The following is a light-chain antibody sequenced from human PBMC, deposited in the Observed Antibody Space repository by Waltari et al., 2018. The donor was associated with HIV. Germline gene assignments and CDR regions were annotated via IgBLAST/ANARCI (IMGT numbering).Light chain of an antibody. V-gene: IGLV7-46*01. CDR1: TGSVSRTHY. Sequence: QVVVTQEPSLSVSPGGTVTVTCASVTGSVSRTHYTHWIQLKPGQAPRTLIYETENRHPCTACRFAGSLIGGRAALMLAGALPDDEADYYCLLSYSGVRVFGGGTRLTV. CDR2: ETE. CDR3: LLSYSGVRV. J-gene: IGLJ3*02.